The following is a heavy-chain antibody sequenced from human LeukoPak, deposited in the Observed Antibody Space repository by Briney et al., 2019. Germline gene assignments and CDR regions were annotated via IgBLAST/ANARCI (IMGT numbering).Heavy chain of an antibody. V-gene: IGHV3-30-3*01. CDR2: ISYDGSNK. D-gene: IGHD3-22*01. Sequence: GGSLRLSCAASGFTFSSYAMPWVRQAPAKGLEWVAVISYDGSNKYYAESVKGRFTISRDNSKNTLFLQLNSLRAEDMALYYCARVRFYDSSGHDLPDYWGQGTLVTVSS. J-gene: IGHJ4*02. CDR3: ARVRFYDSSGHDLPDY. CDR1: GFTFSSYA.